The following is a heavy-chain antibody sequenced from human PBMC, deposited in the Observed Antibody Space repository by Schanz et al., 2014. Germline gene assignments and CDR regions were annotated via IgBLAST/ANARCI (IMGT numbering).Heavy chain of an antibody. J-gene: IGHJ4*02. V-gene: IGHV1-69*02. CDR2: IIPILGIA. CDR3: ASSGAGYSSSWDFDY. D-gene: IGHD6-13*01. CDR1: GGTFSTYP. Sequence: QVQLVHSGAEVKKPGSSMKVSCKASGGTFSTYPINWLRQAPGQGLEWMGRIIPILGIANYAQKFQGRVTITADKSTFTAYMDVSSLRSEDTAVYYCASSGAGYSSSWDFDYWGQGTLVTVSS.